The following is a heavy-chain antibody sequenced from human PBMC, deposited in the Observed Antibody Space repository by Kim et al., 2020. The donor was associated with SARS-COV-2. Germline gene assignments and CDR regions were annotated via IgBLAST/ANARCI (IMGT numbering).Heavy chain of an antibody. CDR2: VNPNSGDT. D-gene: IGHD3-16*01. V-gene: IGHV1-2*02. Sequence: ASVKVSCKASGYTFTAYYIHWVRQAPGQGPEWMGWVNPNSGDTNYAQKFQGRVTMTRDKSISAAYMELRSLRSDDTAVYYCAGGKEDPSWGQGTQVTVSS. CDR1: GYTFTAYY. J-gene: IGHJ5*02. CDR3: AGGKEDPS.